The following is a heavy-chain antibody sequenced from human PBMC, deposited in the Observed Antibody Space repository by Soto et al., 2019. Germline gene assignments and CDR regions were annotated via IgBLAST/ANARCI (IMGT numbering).Heavy chain of an antibody. D-gene: IGHD2-2*01. CDR2: IYYSGST. CDR3: ARAVLPATAPFDY. Sequence: QVQLQESGPRLVKPSETLSLTCIVSGGSISSYYWSWIRQPPGKGLEWIGYIYYSGSTNYNPSLKSRVTISVDTSKNQFSLKQSSVTAADTAVYYCARAVLPATAPFDYWGQGTLVTVSS. CDR1: GGSISSYY. V-gene: IGHV4-59*01. J-gene: IGHJ4*02.